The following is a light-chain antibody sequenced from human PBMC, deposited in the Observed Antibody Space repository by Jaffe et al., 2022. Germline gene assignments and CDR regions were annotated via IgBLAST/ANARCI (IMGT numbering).Light chain of an antibody. V-gene: IGLV1-44*01. Sequence: QSVLTQPPSASGTPGQTVTISCFGGHSNIGVNTVSWYQHLPGTAPKLLIYSIDHRPSGVPERFSGSRSGTSASLAISGLQSEDEADYYCAAWDDNLKGVLFGGGTQLTVL. J-gene: IGLJ2*01. CDR3: AAWDDNLKGVL. CDR1: HSNIGVNT. CDR2: SID.